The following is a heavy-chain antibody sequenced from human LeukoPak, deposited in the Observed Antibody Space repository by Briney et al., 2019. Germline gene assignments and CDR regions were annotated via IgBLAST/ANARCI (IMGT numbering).Heavy chain of an antibody. Sequence: GGSLRLSCAASGFTFSSYGMHWVRQAPGKGLEWVAFIRYDGSNKYYADSVKGRFTISRDNSKNTLYLQMNSLRAEDTAVYYCAKAGSRIVGAGRFDPWGQGTLVTVSS. CDR1: GFTFSSYG. J-gene: IGHJ5*02. V-gene: IGHV3-30*02. CDR3: AKAGSRIVGAGRFDP. CDR2: IRYDGSNK. D-gene: IGHD1-26*01.